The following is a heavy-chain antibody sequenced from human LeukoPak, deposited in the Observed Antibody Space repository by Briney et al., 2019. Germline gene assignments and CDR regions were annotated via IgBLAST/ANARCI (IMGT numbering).Heavy chain of an antibody. V-gene: IGHV3-23*01. CDR2: ISGSGGST. D-gene: IGHD6-19*01. Sequence: PGGSLRLSCAASGFTFSSYAMSWVRQAPGKGLEWVSAISGSGGSTYYADSVKGRFTISRDNSKNTLYLQMNSLRAEDTAVYYCARDSIGQWLVLDYWGQGTLVTVSS. CDR1: GFTFSSYA. CDR3: ARDSIGQWLVLDY. J-gene: IGHJ4*02.